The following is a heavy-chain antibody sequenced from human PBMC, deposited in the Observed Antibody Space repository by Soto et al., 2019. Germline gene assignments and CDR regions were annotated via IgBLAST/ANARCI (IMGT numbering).Heavy chain of an antibody. CDR1: GYSFTAYG. J-gene: IGHJ6*02. V-gene: IGHV1-18*01. CDR3: ARDVPDTNLFFYYYGMDV. CDR2: ISTDNGNT. D-gene: IGHD2-21*01. Sequence: QIYLVQSGAEVREPGASVKVSCKASGYSFTAYGISWVRQAPGQGLEWMGWISTDNGNTNYAHNLQGRVSMTTDPTTSTAYMELWSLGSDATAVYYCARDVPDTNLFFYYYGMDVWGQGTTVTVSS.